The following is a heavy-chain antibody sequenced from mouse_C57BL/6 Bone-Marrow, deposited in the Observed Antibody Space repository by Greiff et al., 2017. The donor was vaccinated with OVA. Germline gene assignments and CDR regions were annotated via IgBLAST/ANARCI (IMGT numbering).Heavy chain of an antibody. J-gene: IGHJ4*01. CDR1: GYTFTSYW. D-gene: IGHD2-4*01. V-gene: IGHV1-72*01. CDR3: ARSIYYDYDDAMDY. CDR2: IDPNSGGT. Sequence: VQLQQPGAELVKPGASVKLSCTASGYTFTSYWMHWVKQRPGRGLEWIGRIDPNSGGTKYTEKFKSQATLTVDKPSSTAYMQRSSLTSEDSAVYYWARSIYYDYDDAMDYWGQGTSVTVSS.